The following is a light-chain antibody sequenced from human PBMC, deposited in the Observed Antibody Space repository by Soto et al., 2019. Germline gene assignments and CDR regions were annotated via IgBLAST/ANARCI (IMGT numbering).Light chain of an antibody. V-gene: IGKV3-11*01. Sequence: EIVLTQSPATLSLSPGERATLSCRASQSVSSYLAWYQQKPGQAPRLLIYDASNRATGIPARFSGSGSGTDFTLTISSLEPEDFAVHYCQQRSNWPPITFGQGTRLDIK. J-gene: IGKJ5*01. CDR1: QSVSSY. CDR3: QQRSNWPPIT. CDR2: DAS.